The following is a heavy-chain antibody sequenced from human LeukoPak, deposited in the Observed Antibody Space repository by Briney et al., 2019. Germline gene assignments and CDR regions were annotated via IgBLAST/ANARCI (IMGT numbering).Heavy chain of an antibody. CDR1: GFTFSSYS. J-gene: IGHJ4*02. Sequence: GGSLRLSCAASGFTFSSYSMNWVRQAPGKGLEWVSSISSSSSYLYYADSVKGRFTISRDNAKNSLYLQMNSLRAEDTAVYYCARDPMYYYDSSGYDYWGQGTLVTVSS. V-gene: IGHV3-21*01. CDR3: ARDPMYYYDSSGYDY. D-gene: IGHD3-22*01. CDR2: ISSSSSYL.